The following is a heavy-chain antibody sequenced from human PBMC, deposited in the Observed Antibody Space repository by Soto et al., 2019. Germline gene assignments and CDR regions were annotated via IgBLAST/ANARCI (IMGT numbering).Heavy chain of an antibody. D-gene: IGHD2-15*01. CDR2: ISGRGGNT. CDR1: GFTFNSYG. Sequence: PGGSLRLSCAASGFTFNSYGMHWVRQAPGKGLEWVSTISGRGGNTYYADSVKGRFTISRDNSRNTLYLQMDSLRVEDSAVYSCAKAGCSGGTCYLYYFDYWGQGALVTVSS. J-gene: IGHJ4*02. V-gene: IGHV3-23*01. CDR3: AKAGCSGGTCYLYYFDY.